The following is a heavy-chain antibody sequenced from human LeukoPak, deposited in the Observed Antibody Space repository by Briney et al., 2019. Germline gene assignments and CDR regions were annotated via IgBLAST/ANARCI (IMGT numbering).Heavy chain of an antibody. V-gene: IGHV1-69*13. D-gene: IGHD2-2*03. CDR2: IIPIFGTA. CDR1: GGTFSSYA. J-gene: IGHJ3*02. Sequence: ASVKVSCKASGGTFSSYAISWVRQAPGQGLEWMGGIIPIFGTANYAQKFQGRVTITADESTSTAYMELSSLRSEDTAVYYCARVGIVVVPAGYDAFDIWGQGTMVTVPS. CDR3: ARVGIVVVPAGYDAFDI.